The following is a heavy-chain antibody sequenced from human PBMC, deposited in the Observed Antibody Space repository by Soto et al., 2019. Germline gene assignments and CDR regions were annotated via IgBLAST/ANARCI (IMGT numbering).Heavy chain of an antibody. CDR2: IYYSGST. CDR1: GGSISSYY. V-gene: IGHV4-59*08. J-gene: IGHJ4*02. D-gene: IGHD1-1*01. Sequence: PSETLSLTCTVSGGSISSYYWSWIRQPPGKGLEWIGYIYYSGSTNYNPSLKSRVTISVDTSKNQFSLKLTSVTAADAAVYYCARLATRYYFDYRGQRTLVTVSS. CDR3: ARLATRYYFDY.